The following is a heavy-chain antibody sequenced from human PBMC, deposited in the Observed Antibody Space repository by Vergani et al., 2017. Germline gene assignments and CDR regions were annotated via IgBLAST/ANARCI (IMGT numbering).Heavy chain of an antibody. CDR3: AGDCRGWGGDCSAGWYFDL. J-gene: IGHJ2*01. CDR2: IITFFGTP. Sequence: QVQLVQSGAEVKKPGSSVKVSCKASGCPFKNSAFSWVRQAPGQGLEWMGRIITFFGTPDYAQKFQGRFTIIADKFTKTIDMQLSNLRSEDTAVYYCAGDCRGWGGDCSAGWYFDLWGRGTLVTVSS. V-gene: IGHV1-69*13. D-gene: IGHD2-21*02. CDR1: GCPFKNSA.